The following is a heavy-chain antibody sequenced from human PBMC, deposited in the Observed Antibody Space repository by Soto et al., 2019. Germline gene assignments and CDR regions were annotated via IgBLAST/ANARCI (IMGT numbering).Heavy chain of an antibody. CDR2: IYYSGRT. D-gene: IGHD3-3*01. CDR1: GGSINSAGYY. J-gene: IGHJ4*02. CDR3: ARVQTLFGRSTVFDF. Sequence: SSETLDLTCNVSGGSINSAGYYWSWIRQHPGKGLEWIGYIYYSGRTYYNPSLKSRVTISIDTSKTQFSLKLSSVTAADTAVYYCARVQTLFGRSTVFDFWGKGTLVPVS. V-gene: IGHV4-31*03.